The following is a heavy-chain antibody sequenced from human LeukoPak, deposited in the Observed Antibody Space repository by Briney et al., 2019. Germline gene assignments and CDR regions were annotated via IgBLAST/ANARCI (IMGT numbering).Heavy chain of an antibody. Sequence: ASVKVSCKASGYTLNGYSMHWVRQAPGQGLEWMGWISAYNGNTNYAQKLQGRVTMTTDTSTSTAYMELRRLRSDDTAVYYCARDRGASSGWLPDYYYYYGMDVWGQGTTVTVSS. CDR1: GYTLNGYS. CDR3: ARDRGASSGWLPDYYYYYGMDV. J-gene: IGHJ6*02. CDR2: ISAYNGNT. D-gene: IGHD6-19*01. V-gene: IGHV1-18*04.